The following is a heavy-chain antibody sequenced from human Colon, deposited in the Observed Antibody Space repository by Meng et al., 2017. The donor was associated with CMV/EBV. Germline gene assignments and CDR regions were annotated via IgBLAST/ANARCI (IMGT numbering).Heavy chain of an antibody. D-gene: IGHD3-3*01. CDR3: ARRVGYYEFWSGYSGDY. Sequence: GESLKISCAASGFTFSSYWMSWVRQAPGKGLEWVANIKQDGSEKYYVDSVKGRFTISRDNAKNSLYLQMNSLRAEDTAVYYCARRVGYYEFWSGYSGDYWGQGTLVTVSS. J-gene: IGHJ4*02. V-gene: IGHV3-7*01. CDR2: IKQDGSEK. CDR1: GFTFSSYW.